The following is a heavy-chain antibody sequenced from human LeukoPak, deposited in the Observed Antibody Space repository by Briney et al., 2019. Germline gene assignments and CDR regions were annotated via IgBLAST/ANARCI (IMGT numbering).Heavy chain of an antibody. Sequence: GGSLRLSCAASGFTFSGSAMHWVRQASGKGLEWVGRIRSKTNSYATAYAASVKGRFTLSRDDSKNTAYLQMNSLKTEDAAVYYCSANYCSGTNCYYYWGQGTLVTVSS. J-gene: IGHJ4*02. V-gene: IGHV3-73*01. CDR1: GFTFSGSA. CDR3: SANYCSGTNCYYY. D-gene: IGHD2-15*01. CDR2: IRSKTNSYAT.